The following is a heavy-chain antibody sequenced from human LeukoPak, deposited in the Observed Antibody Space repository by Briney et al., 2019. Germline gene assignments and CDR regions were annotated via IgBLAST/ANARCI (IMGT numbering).Heavy chain of an antibody. CDR2: IYSGGST. CDR1: GFTVSSNY. V-gene: IGHV3-53*01. CDR3: ARELALEQWLLYFDY. J-gene: IGHJ4*02. Sequence: GGSLRLSCAASGFTVSSNYMSWVRQAPGKGLEWVSVIYSGGSTYYADSVKGRFTISRDNSKNTLYLQMNSLRAEDTAVYYCARELALEQWLLYFDYWGQGTLVTVSS. D-gene: IGHD6-19*01.